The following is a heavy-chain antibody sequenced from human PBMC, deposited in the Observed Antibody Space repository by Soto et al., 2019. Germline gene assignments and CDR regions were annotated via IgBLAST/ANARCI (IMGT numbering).Heavy chain of an antibody. CDR1: GFTFSSYA. D-gene: IGHD6-13*01. J-gene: IGHJ4*02. CDR2: ISGSGGFT. Sequence: PGGSLRLSCAASGFTFSSYAMTWVRQAPGRGLEWVSGISGSGGFTYYADSVKGRFTLSRDNSKNTLYLQMNSLRAEDTAVYYCAKHPSTGYSSSSMIDYWGQGTLVTVSS. V-gene: IGHV3-23*01. CDR3: AKHPSTGYSSSSMIDY.